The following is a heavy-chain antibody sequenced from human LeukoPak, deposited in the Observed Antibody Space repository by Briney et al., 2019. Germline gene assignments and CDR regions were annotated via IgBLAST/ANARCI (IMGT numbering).Heavy chain of an antibody. D-gene: IGHD3-22*01. CDR2: THYSGIT. Sequence: SETLSLTCTVSGGSISSYYWSWIRQPAGKGLEWVASTHYSGITYYSPSLKGRVTASVDTSRNRLSLQLSSVTAADTAVYYCVRVYYDSSGYYLTDYYFDSWGQGTLVTVSS. CDR3: VRVYYDSSGYYLTDYYFDS. J-gene: IGHJ4*02. CDR1: GGSISSYY. V-gene: IGHV4-59*05.